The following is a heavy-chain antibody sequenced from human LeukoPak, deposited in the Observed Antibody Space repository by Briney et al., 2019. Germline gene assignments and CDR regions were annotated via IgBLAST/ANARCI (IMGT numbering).Heavy chain of an antibody. CDR2: INPSGGST. Sequence: ASVKVSCKASGYTFTSYYMHWVRQAPGKGLEWMGIINPSGGSTSYAQKFQGRVTMTRDTSTSTVYMELSSLRSEDTAVYYCARDLRGGNYGMDVWGQGTTVTVSS. D-gene: IGHD3-10*01. V-gene: IGHV1-46*01. J-gene: IGHJ6*02. CDR1: GYTFTSYY. CDR3: ARDLRGGNYGMDV.